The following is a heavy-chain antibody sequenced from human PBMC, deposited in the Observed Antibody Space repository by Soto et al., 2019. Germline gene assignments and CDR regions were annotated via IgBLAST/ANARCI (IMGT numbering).Heavy chain of an antibody. CDR2: IKQDGSEK. V-gene: IGHV3-7*01. CDR1: GFTFSSYW. J-gene: IGHJ6*03. CDR3: ARAIGIVGYCSSTSCYAPGYYYYYMDV. D-gene: IGHD2-2*01. Sequence: PGGSLRLSCAASGFTFSSYWMSWVRQAPGKGLEWVANIKQDGSEKYYVDSVKGRFTISRDNAKNSLYLQMNSLRAEDTAVYYCARAIGIVGYCSSTSCYAPGYYYYYMDVWGKGTTVTVSS.